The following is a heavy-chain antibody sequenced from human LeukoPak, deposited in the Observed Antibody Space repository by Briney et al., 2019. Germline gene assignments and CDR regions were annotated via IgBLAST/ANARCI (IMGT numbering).Heavy chain of an antibody. D-gene: IGHD6-13*01. CDR2: IYHSGST. J-gene: IGHJ3*02. CDR3: ARSAAGTGAFDI. V-gene: IGHV4-30-2*01. CDR1: GGSISSGGYS. Sequence: SETLSLTCAVSGGSISSGGYSWSWVRQPPGKGLEWIGYIYHSGSTYYNLSLKSRVTISVDRSKNQFSLKLSSVTAADTAVYYCARSAAGTGAFDIWGQGTMVTVSS.